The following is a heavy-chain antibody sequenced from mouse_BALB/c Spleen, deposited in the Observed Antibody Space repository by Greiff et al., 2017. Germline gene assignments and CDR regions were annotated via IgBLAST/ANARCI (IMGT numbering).Heavy chain of an antibody. J-gene: IGHJ2*01. V-gene: IGHV5-6*02. Sequence: EVKLVESGGDLVKPGGSLKLSCAASGFTFSSYGMSWVRQTPDKRLEWVATISSGGSYTYYPDSVKGRFTISRDNAKNTLYLQMSSLKSEDTAMYYCARRDGRDYYFDYWGQGTTLTVSS. D-gene: IGHD3-3*01. CDR1: GFTFSSYG. CDR2: ISSGGSYT. CDR3: ARRDGRDYYFDY.